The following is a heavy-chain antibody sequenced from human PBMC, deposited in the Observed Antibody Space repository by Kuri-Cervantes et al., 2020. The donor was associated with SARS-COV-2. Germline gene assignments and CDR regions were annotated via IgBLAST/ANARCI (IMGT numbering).Heavy chain of an antibody. Sequence: SETLSLTCAFYGESFSGYYWNWIRQSPGKGLEWIGEVNHRRSTNYNPSLKSRVTISVDTSSKQFSLNLSSVTAADTAVYYCSRPGGFLDVWGKGTTVTVSS. D-gene: IGHD4-23*01. CDR2: VNHRRST. J-gene: IGHJ6*04. CDR3: SRPGGFLDV. CDR1: GESFSGYY. V-gene: IGHV4-34*01.